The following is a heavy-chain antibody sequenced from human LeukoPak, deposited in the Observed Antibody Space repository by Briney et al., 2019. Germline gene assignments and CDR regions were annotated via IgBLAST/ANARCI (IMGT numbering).Heavy chain of an antibody. CDR2: IYYSGST. J-gene: IGHJ4*02. D-gene: IGHD3-10*01. Sequence: SQTLSLTCTVSGGSISSGGYYWSWIRQPPGKGLDWIGYIYYSGSTYYNPSLKSRVTISVDRSKNQFSLKLSSVTAADTAVYYCAREYYYGSGSYPYWGQGTLVTVSS. CDR1: GGSISSGGYY. CDR3: AREYYYGSGSYPY. V-gene: IGHV4-30-2*01.